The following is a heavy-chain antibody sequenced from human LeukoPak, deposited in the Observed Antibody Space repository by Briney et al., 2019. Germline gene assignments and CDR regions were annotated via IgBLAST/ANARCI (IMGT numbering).Heavy chain of an antibody. V-gene: IGHV3-33*01. CDR1: GFIFSHYG. CDR2: IWSDGSNT. CDR3: ARDAQRGFDYSNSLQY. J-gene: IGHJ4*01. Sequence: PGRSLRLSCAASGFIFSHYGLHWVRQAPGKGLEWVAVIWSDGSNTFYAGSVEGRFTISRDNSQNTLFLQMNSLRADDTAMYYCARDAQRGFDYSNSLQYWGHGTLVTVSS. D-gene: IGHD4-11*01.